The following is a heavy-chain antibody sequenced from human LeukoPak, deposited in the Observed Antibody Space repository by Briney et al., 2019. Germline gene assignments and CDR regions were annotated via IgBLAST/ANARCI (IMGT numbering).Heavy chain of an antibody. CDR2: ISSSSSYI. D-gene: IGHD5-18*01. CDR1: GFTFSSYS. V-gene: IGHV3-21*01. J-gene: IGHJ4*02. CDR3: ARARGYSYGFDY. Sequence: GGSLRLSCTASGFTFSSYSMNWVRQAPGKGLEWVSSISSSSSYIYYADSVKGRFTISRDNAKNSLYLQMNSLRAEDTAVYYCARARGYSYGFDYWGQGTLVTVSS.